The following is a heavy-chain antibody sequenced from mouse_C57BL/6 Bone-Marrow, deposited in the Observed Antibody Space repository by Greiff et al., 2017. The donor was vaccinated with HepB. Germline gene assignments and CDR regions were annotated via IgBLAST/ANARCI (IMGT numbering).Heavy chain of an antibody. Sequence: QVQLQQPGAELVRPGSSVKLSCKASGYTFTSYWMHWVKQRPIQGLEWIGNIDPSDSETHYNQKFKDKATLTVDKSSSTAYMQLSSLTSEDSAVYYCARSRVYGNFYWYFDVWGTGTTVTVSS. J-gene: IGHJ1*03. CDR2: IDPSDSET. D-gene: IGHD2-1*01. V-gene: IGHV1-52*01. CDR1: GYTFTSYW. CDR3: ARSRVYGNFYWYFDV.